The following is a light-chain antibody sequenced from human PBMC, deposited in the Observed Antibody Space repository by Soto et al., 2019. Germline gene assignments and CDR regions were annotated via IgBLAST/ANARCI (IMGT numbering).Light chain of an antibody. CDR1: SSDVGGYNY. J-gene: IGLJ1*01. Sequence: ALTQPASVSGSPGQSITISCTGTSSDVGGYNYVSWYQQHPGKAPKLMIYDVSNRPSGVSNRFSGSKSGNTASLTISGLQAEDEADYYCSSYTSSSTLALYVFGTGTKVTVL. CDR3: SSYTSSSTLALYV. CDR2: DVS. V-gene: IGLV2-14*01.